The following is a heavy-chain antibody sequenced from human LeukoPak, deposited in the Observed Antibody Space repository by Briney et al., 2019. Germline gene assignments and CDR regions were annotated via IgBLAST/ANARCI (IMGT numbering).Heavy chain of an antibody. V-gene: IGHV3-9*01. CDR1: GFTFDDYA. CDR2: ISWNSGSI. CDR3: ARNLRYSSGSFSGMDV. D-gene: IGHD6-19*01. Sequence: GGSLRLSCAASGFTFDDYAMHWVRQAPGKGLEWVSGISWNSGSIGYADSVKGRFTISRDNAKNSLYLQMNSLRAEDTAVYYCARNLRYSSGSFSGMDVWGQGTTVTVSS. J-gene: IGHJ6*02.